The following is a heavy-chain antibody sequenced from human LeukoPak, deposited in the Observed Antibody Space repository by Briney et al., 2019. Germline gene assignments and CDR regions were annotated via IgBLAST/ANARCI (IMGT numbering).Heavy chain of an antibody. CDR3: ARDRWGYSYGGD. CDR1: GFMFSSYW. Sequence: GGSLRLSCAASGFMFSSYWMSWVRQAPGKGLEWVANVKQDGSEKYYVDSVKGRFTISRDNAKNSLYLQMNSLRAEDTAVYYCARDRWGYSYGGDWGQGTLVTVSS. V-gene: IGHV3-7*01. J-gene: IGHJ4*02. CDR2: VKQDGSEK. D-gene: IGHD5-18*01.